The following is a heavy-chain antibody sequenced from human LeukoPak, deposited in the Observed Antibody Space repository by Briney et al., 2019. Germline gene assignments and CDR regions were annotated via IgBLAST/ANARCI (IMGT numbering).Heavy chain of an antibody. D-gene: IGHD3-22*01. V-gene: IGHV1-18*01. CDR3: ARVRYYDSSGYYLDY. CDR1: GYTFTSYG. CDR2: ISAYTGNT. Sequence: ASVKVSCKASGYTFTSYGISWVRQAPGQGLEWMGWISAYTGNTNYAQKLQGRVTMTTDTSTSTAYMELRSLRSDDTAVYYCARVRYYDSSGYYLDYWGQGTLVTVSS. J-gene: IGHJ4*02.